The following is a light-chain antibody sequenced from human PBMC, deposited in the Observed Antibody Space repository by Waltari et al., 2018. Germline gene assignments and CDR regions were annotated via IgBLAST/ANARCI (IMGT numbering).Light chain of an antibody. J-gene: IGKJ4*01. CDR2: GAS. Sequence: DIQMTQSPSSLSASVGDRVTITCRASQAISIDLGWFQQKPGKAPKRLIHGASRLQSGVPSRFSGSGSGTEFTLTINSLQPEDFATYYCLQHNNYPLTFGGGTK. V-gene: IGKV1-17*01. CDR3: LQHNNYPLT. CDR1: QAISID.